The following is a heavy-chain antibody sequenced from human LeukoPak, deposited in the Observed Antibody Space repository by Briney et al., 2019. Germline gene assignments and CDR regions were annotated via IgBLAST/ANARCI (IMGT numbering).Heavy chain of an antibody. V-gene: IGHV3-30*18. CDR2: ISYDGNNK. CDR3: AKDPRIAAAGTLPGYFDY. CDR1: GFTFSSHG. J-gene: IGHJ4*02. Sequence: GRSLTLSCAASGFTFSSHGTHWARHAPGKGRELVTVISYDGNNKYYAHCVKGRFTLYRDNSKHTLYPQINSQRPEDTGVYYWAKDPRIAAAGTLPGYFDYLGRGALVTVSS. D-gene: IGHD6-13*01.